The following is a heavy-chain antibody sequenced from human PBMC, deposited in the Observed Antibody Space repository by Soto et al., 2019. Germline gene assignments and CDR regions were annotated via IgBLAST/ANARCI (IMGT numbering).Heavy chain of an antibody. V-gene: IGHV3-23*01. J-gene: IGHJ4*02. CDR1: GFSFGSYA. D-gene: IGHD2-15*01. Sequence: PGGSLRLSCAASGFSFGSYALSWVRQAPGKGLEWVSAISGSGGSTYYADSVKGRFTISRDNSKDTLYLQMNSLRAEDTAVYYCAKSVVAATPGYFDYRGQGTLVTVSS. CDR2: ISGSGGST. CDR3: AKSVVAATPGYFDY.